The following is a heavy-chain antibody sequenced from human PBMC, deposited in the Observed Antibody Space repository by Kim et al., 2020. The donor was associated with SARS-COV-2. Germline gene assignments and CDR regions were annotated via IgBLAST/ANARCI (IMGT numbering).Heavy chain of an antibody. Sequence: GGSLRLSCAASGFSFGDYAMHWVRQAPGKGLEWVSGINWNSDRIDYADSVKGRFTISRNSAKNSVYLQMNSLRAEDTALYYCAKGVVIGCSSVGCYFDGWFDLWGQGTLVTVSS. CDR1: GFSFGDYA. D-gene: IGHD2-15*01. J-gene: IGHJ4*02. CDR3: AKGVVIGCSSVGCYFDGWFDL. CDR2: INWNSDRI. V-gene: IGHV3-9*01.